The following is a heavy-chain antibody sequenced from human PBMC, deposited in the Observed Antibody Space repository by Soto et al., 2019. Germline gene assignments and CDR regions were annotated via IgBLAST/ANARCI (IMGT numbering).Heavy chain of an antibody. CDR2: LSDTT. V-gene: IGHV3-23*01. J-gene: IGHJ4*02. CDR1: GFTFNNYD. Sequence: EVQLLDSGGDLVQPGGSLRLSCAASGFTFNNYDMSWVRQAPGKGLEWVSTLSDTTYYADSVRGRFTISRDTSGSTLYLQVNTLGVDDTAVYYCARSLGPSRHFFDHWGQGTLGTVSS. CDR3: ARSLGPSRHFFDH. D-gene: IGHD3-16*01.